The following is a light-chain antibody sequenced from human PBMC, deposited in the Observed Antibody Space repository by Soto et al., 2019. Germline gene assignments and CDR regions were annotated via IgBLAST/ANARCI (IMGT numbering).Light chain of an antibody. CDR1: QSISTY. J-gene: IGKJ5*01. CDR3: QQYGSSVIT. CDR2: AAS. V-gene: IGKV3-20*01. Sequence: PGDRATLSCSASQSISTYVNWFQQKPGQPPRLLIYAASTRVTGIPDRISGSGSGTDFTLTISRLEPEDFAVYYCQQYGSSVITFGQGTRLEIK.